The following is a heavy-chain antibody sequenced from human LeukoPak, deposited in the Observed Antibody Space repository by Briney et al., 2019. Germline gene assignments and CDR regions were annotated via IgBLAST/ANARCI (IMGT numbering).Heavy chain of an antibody. J-gene: IGHJ4*02. CDR2: ISYDGSNK. D-gene: IGHD5-18*01. CDR3: ARTALGY. V-gene: IGHV3-30*01. Sequence: PGRSLRLSCAASGFIFSSYTMHWVRQAPGKGLEWVAVISYDGSNKYYADSVKGRFTISRDNSKNTLYLQMNSLRAEDTAVYYCARTALGYWGQGTLVTVSS. CDR1: GFIFSSYT.